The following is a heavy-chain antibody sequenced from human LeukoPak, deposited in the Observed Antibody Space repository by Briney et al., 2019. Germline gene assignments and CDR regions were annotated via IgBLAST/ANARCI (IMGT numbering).Heavy chain of an antibody. D-gene: IGHD3-10*01. Sequence: GGSLRLSCAASGFTFSSYAMSWVRQAPGKGLEWVSAISGSGGSTYYADSVKGRFTISRDNSKNSLYLQMNSLKAEDTAVYYCAKADYYADHLFDYWGQGTLVTVSS. J-gene: IGHJ4*02. CDR3: AKADYYADHLFDY. V-gene: IGHV3-23*01. CDR1: GFTFSSYA. CDR2: ISGSGGST.